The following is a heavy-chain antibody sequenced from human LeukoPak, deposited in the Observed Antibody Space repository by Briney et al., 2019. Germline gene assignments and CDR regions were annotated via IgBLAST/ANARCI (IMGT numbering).Heavy chain of an antibody. CDR3: ARVPGTYYYDSQNAFDI. CDR1: GFTFSSSA. Sequence: GRSLRLSCAASGFTFSSSAMHWVRQAPGKGLEWVAVISYDESNKYYADSVKGRFTISRDNSKNTLYLQMNSLRAEDTAVYYCARVPGTYYYDSQNAFDIWGQGTMVTVSS. J-gene: IGHJ3*02. CDR2: ISYDESNK. V-gene: IGHV3-30*03. D-gene: IGHD3-22*01.